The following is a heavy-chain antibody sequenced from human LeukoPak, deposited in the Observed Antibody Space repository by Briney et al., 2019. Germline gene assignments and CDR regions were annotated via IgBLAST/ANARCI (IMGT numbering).Heavy chain of an antibody. D-gene: IGHD5-12*01. J-gene: IGHJ4*02. Sequence: PSETLSLTCTVSGCSISSSYWSWIRQPPGKGLEWIGYISYSGSTINNPSLKRRVTHSVEQSKNQFSLKLNSLTAADTAVYYRARKSQYSGYQAPHYWGQATLVTVSS. CDR1: GCSISSSY. V-gene: IGHV4-59*08. CDR3: ARKSQYSGYQAPHY. CDR2: ISYSGST.